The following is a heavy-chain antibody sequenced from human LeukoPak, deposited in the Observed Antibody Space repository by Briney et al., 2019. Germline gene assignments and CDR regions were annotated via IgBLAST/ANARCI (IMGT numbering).Heavy chain of an antibody. V-gene: IGHV4-31*03. CDR2: IYYSGST. CDR3: ARGDYYDSGIWYYFDY. D-gene: IGHD3-22*01. J-gene: IGHJ4*02. CDR1: GGSISSGGYY. Sequence: PSETLSLTCTVSGGSISSGGYYWSWIRQHPGKGLEWIGYIYYSGSTYYNPSLKSRVTISVDTSKNQFSLKLSSVTAADTAVYYCARGDYYDSGIWYYFDYWGQGTLVTVSS.